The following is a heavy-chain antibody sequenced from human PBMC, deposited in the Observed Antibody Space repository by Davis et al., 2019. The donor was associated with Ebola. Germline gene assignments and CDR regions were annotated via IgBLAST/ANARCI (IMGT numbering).Heavy chain of an antibody. V-gene: IGHV3-21*01. Sequence: GESLKISCAASGFTFSSYSMNWVRQAPGKGLEWVSSISSSSSYIYYADSVKGRFTISRDNAKNSLYLQMNSLRAEDTAVYYCARGLAATPVWDFDYWGQGTLVTVSS. D-gene: IGHD2-15*01. J-gene: IGHJ4*02. CDR1: GFTFSSYS. CDR2: ISSSSSYI. CDR3: ARGLAATPVWDFDY.